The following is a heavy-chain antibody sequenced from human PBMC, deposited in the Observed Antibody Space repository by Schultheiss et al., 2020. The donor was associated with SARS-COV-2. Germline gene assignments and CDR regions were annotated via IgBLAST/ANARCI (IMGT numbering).Heavy chain of an antibody. CDR3: ARNWRDQGFDL. CDR1: GFTFSSYD. J-gene: IGHJ4*02. CDR2: IGTAGDT. V-gene: IGHV3-13*01. Sequence: GGSLRLSCAASGFTFSSYDMHWVRQATGKGLEWVSAIGTAGDTYYPGSVKGRFTISRENAKSTLSLQMSSLKIVDTAIYSCARNWRDQGFDLWGQGTLVTVSS. D-gene: IGHD2-2*01.